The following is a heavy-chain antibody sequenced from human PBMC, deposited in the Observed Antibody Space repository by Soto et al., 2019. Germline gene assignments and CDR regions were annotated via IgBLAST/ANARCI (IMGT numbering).Heavy chain of an antibody. V-gene: IGHV4-39*01. Sequence: QLQLQESGPGLVKPSETLSLTCTVSGGSISSSSYYWGWIRQPPGKGLEWIGSIYYSGSTYYNPSLKSRVTISVDTSKNQFSLKLSSVTAADTAVYYCASCIAVADYNWFDPWGQGTLVTVSS. D-gene: IGHD6-19*01. CDR3: ASCIAVADYNWFDP. CDR2: IYYSGST. J-gene: IGHJ5*02. CDR1: GGSISSSSYY.